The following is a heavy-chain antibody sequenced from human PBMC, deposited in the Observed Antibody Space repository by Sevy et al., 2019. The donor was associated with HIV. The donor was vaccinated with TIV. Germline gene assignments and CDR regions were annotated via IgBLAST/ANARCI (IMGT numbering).Heavy chain of an antibody. D-gene: IGHD5-18*01. CDR2: INSDGSST. Sequence: GGSLRLSCAASGFTFSSYWMHWVRQAPGKGLVWVSRINSDGSSTSYADSVKGRYTISRGNAKKTLYLQMNSLRAEDTAVYYCAKDLTAAMVIYYYYYYGMDVWGQGTTVTVSS. CDR3: AKDLTAAMVIYYYYYYGMDV. J-gene: IGHJ6*02. V-gene: IGHV3-74*01. CDR1: GFTFSSYW.